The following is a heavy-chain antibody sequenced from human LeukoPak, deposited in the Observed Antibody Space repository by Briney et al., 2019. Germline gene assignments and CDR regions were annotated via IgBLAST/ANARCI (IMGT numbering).Heavy chain of an antibody. CDR2: IIPIFGTA. J-gene: IGHJ4*02. V-gene: IGHV1-69*13. CDR3: ARSGHSSALSD. Sequence: SVKVSCKASGYTFTSYGISWVRQAPGQGLEWMGGIIPIFGTANYAQKFQGRVTITADESTSTAYMELSSLRSEDTAVYYCARSGHSSALSDWGQGTLVTVSS. D-gene: IGHD6-25*01. CDR1: GYTFTSYG.